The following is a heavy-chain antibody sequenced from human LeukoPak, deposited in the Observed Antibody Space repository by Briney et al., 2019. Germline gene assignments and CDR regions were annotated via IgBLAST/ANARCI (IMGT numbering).Heavy chain of an antibody. CDR3: AKVLSGYEFPGYDY. Sequence: GGSLRLFCAASGFTFSSYAMSWVRQAPGKGLEWVSAISGSGGSTYYADSVKGRFTISRDNSKNTLYLQMNSLRAEDTAVYYCAKVLSGYEFPGYDYWGQGTLVTVSS. CDR2: ISGSGGST. V-gene: IGHV3-23*01. CDR1: GFTFSSYA. J-gene: IGHJ4*02. D-gene: IGHD5-12*01.